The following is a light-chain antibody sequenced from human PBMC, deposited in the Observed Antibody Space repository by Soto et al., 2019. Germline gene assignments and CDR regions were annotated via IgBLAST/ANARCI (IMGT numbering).Light chain of an antibody. CDR2: DAS. J-gene: IGKJ1*01. CDR3: QQYNSYSAT. CDR1: QSISSW. V-gene: IGKV1-5*01. Sequence: DIPMTQSPSTLPASVGDRVTITFRASQSISSWLAWYQQKPGKAPKLLIYDASSLESGVPSRFSGSGSGTEFTLTISSLQPDDFATYYCQQYNSYSATFGQGTKVDIK.